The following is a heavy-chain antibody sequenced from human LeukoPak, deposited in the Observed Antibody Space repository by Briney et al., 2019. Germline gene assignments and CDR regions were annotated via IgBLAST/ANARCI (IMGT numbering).Heavy chain of an antibody. D-gene: IGHD3-10*01. Sequence: GESLRISCQGVDYGFGTFWIGWVRQMPGEGLEWMGFIHLSDSSTTYSPSLQGQVTISADKSISTAYLQWSSLKASDTAMYFCAQARHGLYYFDFWGQGTLVTVSS. CDR2: IHLSDSST. CDR3: AQARHGLYYFDF. J-gene: IGHJ4*02. V-gene: IGHV5-51*01. CDR1: DYGFGTFW.